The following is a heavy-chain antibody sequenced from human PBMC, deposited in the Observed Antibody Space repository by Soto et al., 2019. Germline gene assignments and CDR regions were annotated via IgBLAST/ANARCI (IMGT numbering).Heavy chain of an antibody. Sequence: QVQLVESGGGVVQPGRSLRVSCAASGFAFSTYGMHWVRQAPGKGLVWVAVIWFDGSNKYYADSVKGRFTISRDNSKDTLFLQMNSLRAEDTAVYYCARASGPFDYWGQGTLVTVSS. CDR3: ARASGPFDY. CDR1: GFAFSTYG. D-gene: IGHD6-25*01. J-gene: IGHJ4*02. V-gene: IGHV3-33*01. CDR2: IWFDGSNK.